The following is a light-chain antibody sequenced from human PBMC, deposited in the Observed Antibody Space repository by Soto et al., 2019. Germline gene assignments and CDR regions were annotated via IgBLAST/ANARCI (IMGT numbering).Light chain of an antibody. CDR2: GNS. CDR1: SSNIGATYD. V-gene: IGLV1-40*01. CDR3: QSYDSSLSAHYV. J-gene: IGLJ1*01. Sequence: LTQPPSVSGAPGQRVTISCTGSSSNIGATYDVQWYQQLPGTAPKLLIYGNSNRPSGVPDRFSGSKSGTSASLAITGLQADDEADYYCQSYDSSLSAHYVFGTGTKVTVL.